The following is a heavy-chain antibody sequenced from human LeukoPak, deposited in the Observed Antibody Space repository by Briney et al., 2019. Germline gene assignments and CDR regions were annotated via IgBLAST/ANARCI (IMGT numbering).Heavy chain of an antibody. V-gene: IGHV1-69*15. CDR1: GGTFSSYA. CDR2: IIPIFGTA. D-gene: IGHD6-19*01. Sequence: ASVKVSCKASGGTFSSYAISWVRQAPGQGLEWMGRIIPIFGTANYAQKFQGRVTITADESTSTAYMELSSLRSEDTAVYYCARAPYSSGWYSGSTNDAFDIWGQGTMVTVSS. J-gene: IGHJ3*02. CDR3: ARAPYSSGWYSGSTNDAFDI.